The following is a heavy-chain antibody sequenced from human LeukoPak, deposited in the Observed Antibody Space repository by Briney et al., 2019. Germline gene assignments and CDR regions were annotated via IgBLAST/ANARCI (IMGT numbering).Heavy chain of an antibody. Sequence: GGSLRLSCAASGFTCGSYAMHWVRQAPGKGLDWVALIWYDGSNIEYGDSVQGRFTISRDNAKNTLYLQMNSLRADDTAVYYCARSHQRVGIEDYWGQGTLVTVSS. D-gene: IGHD1-26*01. CDR2: IWYDGSNI. CDR3: ARSHQRVGIEDY. V-gene: IGHV3-33*01. J-gene: IGHJ4*02. CDR1: GFTCGSYA.